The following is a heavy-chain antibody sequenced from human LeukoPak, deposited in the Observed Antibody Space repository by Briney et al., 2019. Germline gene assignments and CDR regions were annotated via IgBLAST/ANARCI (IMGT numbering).Heavy chain of an antibody. Sequence: ASVKVSCKASGGTFSSYAISWVRQAPGQGLEWMGGIIPIFGTANYAQKFQGRVTITADESTSTAYMELSSLRSEDTAVYYCARDGTGTTGWEGFDYWGQGTLVTVSS. J-gene: IGHJ4*02. CDR3: ARDGTGTTGWEGFDY. CDR2: IIPIFGTA. D-gene: IGHD1-7*01. CDR1: GGTFSSYA. V-gene: IGHV1-69*13.